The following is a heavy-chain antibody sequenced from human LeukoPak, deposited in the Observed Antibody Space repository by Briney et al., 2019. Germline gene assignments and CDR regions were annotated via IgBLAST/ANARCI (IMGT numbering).Heavy chain of an antibody. CDR3: STAKFDN. V-gene: IGHV3-48*01. CDR1: GFALSSYS. CDR2: ISSSGNNI. J-gene: IGHJ4*02. Sequence: PGGSLRVSCAASGFALSSYSINWVRQTPGKGLEWLSHISSSGNNIYYADSVRGRFTISRDNAKNSLYLQMSNLRAEDTAVYYCSTAKFDNWGQGTLVTVSS.